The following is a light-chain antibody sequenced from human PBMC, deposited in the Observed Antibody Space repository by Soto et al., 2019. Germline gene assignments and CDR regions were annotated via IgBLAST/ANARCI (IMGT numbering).Light chain of an antibody. J-gene: IGKJ5*01. V-gene: IGKV3-11*01. CDR1: QSVSKY. CDR3: QHRSSWPIT. Sequence: ETVLTQSPATLSLSPGEGATLSCRASQSVSKYLAWYQQKPGQAPRLLIYDASNRATGIPARFSGSGSGTDFTLTISNLQPEDFAVYYCQHRSSWPITFGQGTRLE. CDR2: DAS.